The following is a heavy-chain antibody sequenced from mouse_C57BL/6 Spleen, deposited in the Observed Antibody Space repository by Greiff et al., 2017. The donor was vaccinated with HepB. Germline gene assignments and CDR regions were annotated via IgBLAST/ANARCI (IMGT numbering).Heavy chain of an antibody. CDR1: GFTFSDYY. CDR3: ARQGYGNYWYFDV. V-gene: IGHV5-12*01. CDR2: ISNGGGSN. Sequence: EVQLVESGGGLVQPGGSLKLSCAASGFTFSDYYMYWVRQTPEKRLEWVAYISNGGGSNYYPDTVKGRFTISRDNAKNTLYLQMSRLKSEDTAMYYCARQGYGNYWYFDVWGTGTTVTVSS. J-gene: IGHJ1*03. D-gene: IGHD2-1*01.